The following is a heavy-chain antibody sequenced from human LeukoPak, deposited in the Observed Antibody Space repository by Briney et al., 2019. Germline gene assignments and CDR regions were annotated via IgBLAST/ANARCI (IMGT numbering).Heavy chain of an antibody. CDR3: AKGDPYCSSTSCYPYYYYGMDV. CDR2: ISYDGSNK. J-gene: IGHJ6*04. CDR1: GFTFSSYG. Sequence: PGRSLRLSCAASGFTFSSYGMHWVRQAPGKGLEWVAVISYDGSNKYYADSVKGRFTISRDNSKNTLYLQMNSLRAEDTAVYYCAKGDPYCSSTSCYPYYYYGMDVWGKGTTVTVSS. V-gene: IGHV3-30*18. D-gene: IGHD2-2*01.